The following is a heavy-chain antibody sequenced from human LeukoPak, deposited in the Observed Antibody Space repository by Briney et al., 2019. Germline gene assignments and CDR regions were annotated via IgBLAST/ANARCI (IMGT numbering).Heavy chain of an antibody. CDR1: GFTFSTYS. CDR3: AKGHYYGSGSRFDY. CDR2: ISGSGGST. Sequence: PGGSLRLSCAASGFTFSTYSMNWVRQAPGKGLEWVSAISGSGGSTYYADSVKGRFTISRDNSKNTLYLQMNSLRAEDTAVYYCAKGHYYGSGSRFDYWGQGTLVTVSS. J-gene: IGHJ4*02. D-gene: IGHD3-10*01. V-gene: IGHV3-23*01.